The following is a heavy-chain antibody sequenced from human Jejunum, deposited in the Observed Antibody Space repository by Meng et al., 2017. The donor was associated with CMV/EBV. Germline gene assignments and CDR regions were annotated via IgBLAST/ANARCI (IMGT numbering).Heavy chain of an antibody. CDR1: GYTVRSDA. D-gene: IGHD2-15*01. Sequence: QVHVVHSGAEVKKPGSSVKVSCTASGYTVRSDAINWVRQAPGQGLEWMGGITPLLDIAEYAQRFQGRVTITADKSTSMAYMELSSLRSEDTAVYYCATVAECSGGSCYFDYWVQGTLVTVSS. CDR2: ITPLLDIA. V-gene: IGHV1-69*10. CDR3: ATVAECSGGSCYFDY. J-gene: IGHJ4*02.